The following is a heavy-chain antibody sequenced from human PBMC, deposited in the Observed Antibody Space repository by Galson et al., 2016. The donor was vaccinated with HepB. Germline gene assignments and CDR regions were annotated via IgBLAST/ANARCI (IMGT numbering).Heavy chain of an antibody. V-gene: IGHV4-34*01. J-gene: IGHJ4*02. CDR1: GGSLSGHY. CDR3: ARGELFQPLVYPTYYFHY. D-gene: IGHD2-2*01. Sequence: ETLSLTCAVDGGSLSGHYWRWIRQPPGKGLAWIGETNHSGSTNYNPSLKSRVTISVDTSKNQFSLKVTSVTDADTAMYYCARGELFQPLVYPTYYFHYWGRGTLVTVSS. CDR2: TNHSGST.